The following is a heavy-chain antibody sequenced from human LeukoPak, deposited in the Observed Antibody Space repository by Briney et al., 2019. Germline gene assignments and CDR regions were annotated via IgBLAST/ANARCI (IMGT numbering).Heavy chain of an antibody. CDR1: GYTFTSYD. J-gene: IGHJ4*02. CDR2: MNPNSGNT. D-gene: IGHD1-1*01. CDR3: AVKGTTGTPTTDY. Sequence: GASVTVSCTASGYTFTSYDINWVRQATGQGLEWMGWMNPNSGNTGYAQKFQGRVTMTRNTSISTAYMELSSLRSEDTAVYYCAVKGTTGTPTTDYWGQGTLVTVSS. V-gene: IGHV1-8*01.